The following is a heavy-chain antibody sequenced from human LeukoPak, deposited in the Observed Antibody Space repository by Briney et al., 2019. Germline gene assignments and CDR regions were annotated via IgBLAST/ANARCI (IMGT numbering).Heavy chain of an antibody. V-gene: IGHV3-23*01. Sequence: GGTLRLSCAASGLTFSTYGMSWVRQAPGKGLDWVSAISGSGDTTYFADSVKGRFTISRDNSKNTLYLQMNSLRAEDTAVYYCANLGQYYFDYWGQGTLVTISS. CDR1: GLTFSTYG. J-gene: IGHJ4*02. CDR2: ISGSGDTT. CDR3: ANLGQYYFDY.